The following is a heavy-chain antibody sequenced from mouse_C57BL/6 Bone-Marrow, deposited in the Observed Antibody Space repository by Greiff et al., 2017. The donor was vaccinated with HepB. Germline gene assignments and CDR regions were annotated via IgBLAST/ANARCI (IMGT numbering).Heavy chain of an antibody. Sequence: QVQLKQPGTELVKPGASVKLSCKASGYTFTSYWMHWVKQRPGQGLEWIGNINPSNGGTNYNEKFKSKATLTVDKSSSTAYMQLSSLTSEDSAVYYCARSESYYSNYEGYYAMDYWGQGTPVTVSS. V-gene: IGHV1-53*01. CDR3: ARSESYYSNYEGYYAMDY. CDR1: GYTFTSYW. J-gene: IGHJ4*01. CDR2: INPSNGGT. D-gene: IGHD2-5*01.